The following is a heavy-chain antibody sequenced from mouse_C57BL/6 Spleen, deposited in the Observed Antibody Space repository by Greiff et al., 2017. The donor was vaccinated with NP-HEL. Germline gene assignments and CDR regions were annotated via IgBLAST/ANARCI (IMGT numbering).Heavy chain of an antibody. CDR1: GYTFTSYW. Sequence: QVQLQQPGAELVKPGASVKLSCKASGYTFTSYWMHWVKQRPGQGLEWIGMIHPNSGSTNYNEKFKSKATLTVDKSSSTAYMQLSSLTSEDSAVYYCAREGPRGVVEGFAYWGQGTLVTVSA. J-gene: IGHJ3*01. CDR3: AREGPRGVVEGFAY. V-gene: IGHV1-64*01. D-gene: IGHD1-1*01. CDR2: IHPNSGST.